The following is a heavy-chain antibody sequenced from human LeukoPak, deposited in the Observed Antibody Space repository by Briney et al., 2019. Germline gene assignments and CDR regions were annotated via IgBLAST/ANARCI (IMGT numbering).Heavy chain of an antibody. J-gene: IGHJ4*02. Sequence: SETLSLTCAVYGGSLSGYYWSWIRQPPGKGLEWIGEINHSGSTNYNPSLKSRVTISVDTSKNQFSLKLSSVTAADTAVYYCARASPRGEMATIVLGYWGQGTLVTVSS. V-gene: IGHV4-34*01. CDR3: ARASPRGEMATIVLGY. D-gene: IGHD5-24*01. CDR1: GGSLSGYY. CDR2: INHSGST.